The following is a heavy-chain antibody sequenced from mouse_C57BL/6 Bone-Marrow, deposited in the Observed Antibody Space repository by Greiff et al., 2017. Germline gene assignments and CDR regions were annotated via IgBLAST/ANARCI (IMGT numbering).Heavy chain of an antibody. CDR1: GYTFTSYW. Sequence: QVQLQQPGAELVMPGASVKLSCKASGYTFTSYWMHWVKQRPGQSLEWIGEIDPSDSYTNYNQKFKGKSTLTVDKSSSTAYMQLSGLTSEDSAVYYCARRRFCFRTLDYWGQGTSVTVSS. CDR2: IDPSDSYT. V-gene: IGHV1-69*01. J-gene: IGHJ2*02. CDR3: ARRRFCFRTLDY.